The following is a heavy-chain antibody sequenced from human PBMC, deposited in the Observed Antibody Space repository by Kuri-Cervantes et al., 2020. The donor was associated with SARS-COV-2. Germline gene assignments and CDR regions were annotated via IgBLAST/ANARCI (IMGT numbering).Heavy chain of an antibody. V-gene: IGHV3-7*01. CDR2: INQDGSAR. CDR3: VRALGAAEADF. J-gene: IGHJ4*02. CDR1: GFTFSGSW. D-gene: IGHD1-26*01. Sequence: ESLKISCAASGFTFSGSWMSWVRQAPGKGLEWVANINQDGSARYCGESVQGRFTISRDNAKNSLYLQMNSLRGEDTALYYCVRALGAAEADFWGRGTLVTVSS.